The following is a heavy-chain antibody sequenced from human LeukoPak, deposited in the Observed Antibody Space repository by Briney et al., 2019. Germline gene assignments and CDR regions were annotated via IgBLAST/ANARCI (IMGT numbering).Heavy chain of an antibody. J-gene: IGHJ4*02. Sequence: PGGSLRLSCAASGFTFSSYAMSWVRQAPGKRLEWVSAISGSGGSTYYADSVKGRFTISRDNSKNTLYLQMNSLRAEDTAVYYCAKDLGYCSSTSCYPPDYWGQGTLVTVSS. CDR1: GFTFSSYA. CDR3: AKDLGYCSSTSCYPPDY. CDR2: ISGSGGST. D-gene: IGHD2-2*01. V-gene: IGHV3-23*01.